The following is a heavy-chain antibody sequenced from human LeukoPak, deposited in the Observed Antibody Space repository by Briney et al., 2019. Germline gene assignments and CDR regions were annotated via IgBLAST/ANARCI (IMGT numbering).Heavy chain of an antibody. V-gene: IGHV3-23*01. Sequence: GGSLRLSCAASGFTFSSYGMSWVRQAPGKGLEWVSAISGSGGSTYYADSVKGRFTISRDNSKNTLYLQMNSLRAEDTAVYYCAKDKVAGGSYAYFDYWGQGTLVTVSS. J-gene: IGHJ4*02. CDR3: AKDKVAGGSYAYFDY. CDR1: GFTFSSYG. D-gene: IGHD1-26*01. CDR2: ISGSGGST.